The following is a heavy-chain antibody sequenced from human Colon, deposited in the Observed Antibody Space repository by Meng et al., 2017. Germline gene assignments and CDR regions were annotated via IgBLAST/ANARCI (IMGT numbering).Heavy chain of an antibody. Sequence: EVPVGESGGGLGQPGGALRLSFVVSGFIFSHYDMHWVRQVPGRRLGWVSCIGTAGDTYYAGSVKGRFTISRENAKNSLYLQMNSLRVEDTAVYFCAREDSRDGDNTGLDQWGQGTLVTVSS. CDR3: AREDSRDGDNTGLDQ. CDR1: GFIFSHYD. D-gene: IGHD5-24*01. CDR2: IGTAGDT. J-gene: IGHJ4*02. V-gene: IGHV3-13*01.